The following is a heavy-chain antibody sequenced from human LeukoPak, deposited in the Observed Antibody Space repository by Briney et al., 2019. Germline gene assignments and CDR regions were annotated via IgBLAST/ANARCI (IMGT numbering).Heavy chain of an antibody. CDR3: ARAQSDFGDFSMCDY. CDR1: GYTFTKYG. J-gene: IGHJ4*02. V-gene: IGHV1-18*01. CDR2: ISADNGNR. D-gene: IGHD4-17*01. Sequence: ASVKVSCKASGYTFTKYGITWVRQAPGQGLDWMGWISADNGNRNYARKVQDRVTLTTDTSTSTAYMELTSLRLDDTAVYYCARAQSDFGDFSMCDYWGQGTLVTVSS.